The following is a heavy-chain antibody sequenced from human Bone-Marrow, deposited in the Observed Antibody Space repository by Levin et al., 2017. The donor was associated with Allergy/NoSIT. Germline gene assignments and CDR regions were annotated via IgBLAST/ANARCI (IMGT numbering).Heavy chain of an antibody. D-gene: IGHD7-27*01. V-gene: IGHV3-23*01. CDR1: GFTFSSYG. J-gene: IGHJ4*02. CDR3: AKGAWETPGDENFDF. CDR2: VSGSGGST. Sequence: VASVKVSCAASGFTFSSYGMSWVRQAPGKGPEWVSGVSGSGGSTYYADSVKGRFTISRDNSKNTLYLQMNSLRAEDTALYYCAKGAWETPGDENFDFWGQGTPVTVSS.